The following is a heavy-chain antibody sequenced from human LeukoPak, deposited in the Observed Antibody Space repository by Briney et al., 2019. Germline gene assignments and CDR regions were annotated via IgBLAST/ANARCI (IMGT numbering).Heavy chain of an antibody. V-gene: IGHV3-49*04. CDR3: TRRHMGYCSSTSCSYCMDG. CDR2: IRSNACGGTT. Sequence: PGRSLTLSCTVSGCTFSDDAMSWVRQAPGKGLEWVGFIRSNACGGTTDYPSSVKGRFIISRDHSKSIAYLQMNSLTPEDTGVYYCTRRHMGYCSSTSCSYCMDGWGQGSTVSV. J-gene: IGHJ6*02. D-gene: IGHD2-2*01. CDR1: GCTFSDDA.